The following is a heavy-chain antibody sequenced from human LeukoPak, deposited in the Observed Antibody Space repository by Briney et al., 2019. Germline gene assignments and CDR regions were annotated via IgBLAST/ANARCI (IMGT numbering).Heavy chain of an antibody. CDR2: FSSSSSYI. CDR1: GFTFSIYM. J-gene: IGHJ4*02. V-gene: IGHV3-21*01. Sequence: NPGGSLRLSCAASGFTFSIYMMNCVGHPPGKGLEWVSSFSSSSSYIYYADSVKGRFSISRDHAKNSLYLQINSLRAEATAVYYCARRVSYCSSTSCYAGDYWGQGTLVTVSS. D-gene: IGHD2-2*01. CDR3: ARRVSYCSSTSCYAGDY.